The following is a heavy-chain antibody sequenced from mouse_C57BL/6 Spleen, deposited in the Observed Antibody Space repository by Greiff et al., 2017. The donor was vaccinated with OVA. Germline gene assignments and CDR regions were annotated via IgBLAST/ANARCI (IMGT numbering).Heavy chain of an antibody. CDR1: GYTFTSYW. CDR3: AREGLNWDGMAY. D-gene: IGHD4-1*01. Sequence: QVQLQQPGAELVKPGASVKLSCKASGYTFTSYWMHWVKQRPGQGLEWIGMIHPNSGSTNYNEKFKSKATLTVDKSSSTAYMQLSSLTSEDSAVYYCAREGLNWDGMAYWGQGTLVTVSA. CDR2: IHPNSGST. J-gene: IGHJ3*01. V-gene: IGHV1-64*01.